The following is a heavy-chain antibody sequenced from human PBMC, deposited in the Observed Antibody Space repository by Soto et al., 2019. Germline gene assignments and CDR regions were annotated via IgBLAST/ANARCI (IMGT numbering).Heavy chain of an antibody. D-gene: IGHD2-2*01. CDR3: ARKILGSTSRPNYWYFDL. CDR1: GFTFINYA. J-gene: IGHJ2*01. Sequence: EVHLLESGGGLVQPGGSLRLSCAGSGFTFINYAMNWVRQAPGKGLEWVSSISGGGDAAFFPDSVRGRFTISRDNSLNTVTLQMHSLGVDDTAVYYCARKILGSTSRPNYWYFDLWGRGTLVSVSS. V-gene: IGHV3-23*01. CDR2: ISGGGDAA.